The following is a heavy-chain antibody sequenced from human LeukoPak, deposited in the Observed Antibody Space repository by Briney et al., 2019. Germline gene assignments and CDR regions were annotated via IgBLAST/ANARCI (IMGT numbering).Heavy chain of an antibody. CDR2: IFPSGGEI. CDR3: AKGGGSSWVYFDY. V-gene: IGHV3-23*01. D-gene: IGHD6-13*01. CDR1: GFTFSTFA. Sequence: GGSLRLSCAASGFTFSTFAMIWVRQPPGKGLEWVSSIFPSGGEIHYADSVKGRLTISRDNSKNTLYLQINSLRVEDAAVYYCAKGGGSSWVYFDYWGQGTLVTVSS. J-gene: IGHJ4*02.